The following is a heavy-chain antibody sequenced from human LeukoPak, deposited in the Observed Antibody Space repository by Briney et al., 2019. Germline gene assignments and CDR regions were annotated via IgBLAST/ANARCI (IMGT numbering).Heavy chain of an antibody. D-gene: IGHD6-19*01. CDR1: GFTFSNAW. J-gene: IGHJ4*02. V-gene: IGHV3-7*03. Sequence: GGSLRLSCAASGFTFSNAWMSWVRQAPGKGLEWVANIKEDGGDKYSVDSVKGRFTISRDNAKNSLYLQMNSLRAEDMALYYCAKSALYSSGWYDYWGQGTLVTVSS. CDR2: IKEDGGDK. CDR3: AKSALYSSGWYDY.